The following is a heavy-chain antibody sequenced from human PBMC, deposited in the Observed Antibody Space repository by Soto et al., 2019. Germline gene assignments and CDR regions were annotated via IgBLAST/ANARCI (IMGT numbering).Heavy chain of an antibody. CDR2: IGAAGDT. CDR3: ARNSAGYYYMDV. Sequence: GGSLRLSCAASGFTFSSYDMHWVRQVTGKGLEWVSAIGAAGDTYYPGSVKGRFTISRENAKNSLYLQMNSLRAGDTAVYYCARNSAGYYYMDVWGKGTTVTVSS. V-gene: IGHV3-13*01. J-gene: IGHJ6*03. D-gene: IGHD3-10*01. CDR1: GFTFSSYD.